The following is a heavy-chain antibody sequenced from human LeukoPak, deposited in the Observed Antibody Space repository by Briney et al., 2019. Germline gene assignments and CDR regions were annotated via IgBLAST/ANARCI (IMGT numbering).Heavy chain of an antibody. CDR3: AREATVVGATII. CDR2: ISTSGTT. CDR1: GGSVTTYY. Sequence: SQTLSLTCTVSGGSVTTYYWSWIRQSAGKGLEWIGHISTSGTTTYTPSLNHRVHMSVDTSKHQFSVKLASVTAADTAVYYCAREATVVGATIIWGQGTLVTVSS. D-gene: IGHD1-26*01. J-gene: IGHJ4*02. V-gene: IGHV4-4*07.